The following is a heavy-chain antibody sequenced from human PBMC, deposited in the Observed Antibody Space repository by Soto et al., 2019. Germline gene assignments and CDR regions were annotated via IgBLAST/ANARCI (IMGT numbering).Heavy chain of an antibody. J-gene: IGHJ5*02. V-gene: IGHV1-18*01. Sequence: QVQLVQSGAEVKKPGASVKVSCKASGYTFTSYGISWVRQAPGQGLEWMGWISAYNGNTNYAQKLQGRVTMTTDTXTXXAYMELRSLRSDDTAVYYCARVVDYSGWYGGWFDPWGQGTLVTVSS. CDR2: ISAYNGNT. D-gene: IGHD6-19*01. CDR1: GYTFTSYG. CDR3: ARVVDYSGWYGGWFDP.